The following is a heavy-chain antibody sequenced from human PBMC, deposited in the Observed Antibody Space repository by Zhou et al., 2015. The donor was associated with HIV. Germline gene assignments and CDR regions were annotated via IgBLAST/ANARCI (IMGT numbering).Heavy chain of an antibody. CDR1: GFTFDDYA. D-gene: IGHD2-21*01. Sequence: EVQLVESGGSRGTAVGGSLRLSCAASGFTFDDYAMHWVRQAPGKGLEWVSLISWDGGSTYYADSVKGRFTISRDNSKNSLYLQMNSLRAEDTALYYCAKDIGRVPYCGGDCYSGADYWGQGTLGHRLL. V-gene: IGHV3-43D*04. J-gene: IGHJ4*02. CDR3: AKDIGRVPYCGGDCYSGADY. CDR2: ISWDGGST.